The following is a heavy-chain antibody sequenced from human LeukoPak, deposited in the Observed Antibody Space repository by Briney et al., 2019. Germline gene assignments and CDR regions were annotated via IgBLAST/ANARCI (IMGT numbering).Heavy chain of an antibody. J-gene: IGHJ4*02. CDR3: AREGQLWFGANMNYFDY. CDR1: GGSISSYY. Sequence: PSETLSLTCTVSGGSISSYYWSWIRQPPGKGLEWIGYIYYSGSTNYSPSLKSRVTISVDTSKNQFSLKLSSVTAADTAVYYCAREGQLWFGANMNYFDYWGQGTLVTVSS. D-gene: IGHD3-10*01. V-gene: IGHV4-59*01. CDR2: IYYSGST.